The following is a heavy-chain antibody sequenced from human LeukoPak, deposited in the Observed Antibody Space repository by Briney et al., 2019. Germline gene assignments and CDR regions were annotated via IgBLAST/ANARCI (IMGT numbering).Heavy chain of an antibody. CDR2: ISSSGSTI. D-gene: IGHD6-19*01. V-gene: IGHV3-11*01. CDR1: GFTFSDYH. J-gene: IGHJ4*02. CDR3: ATLVSGWYLGGLDY. Sequence: SGGSLRLSCAASGFTFSDYHMSWIRQAPGKGLEWVSYISSSGSTIYYADSVKGRFTISRDNAKNSLYLQMNSLRAEDTAVYYCATLVSGWYLGGLDYWGQGTLVTVSS.